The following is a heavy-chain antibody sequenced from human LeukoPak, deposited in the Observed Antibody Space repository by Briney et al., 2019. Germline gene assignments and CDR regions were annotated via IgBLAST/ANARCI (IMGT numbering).Heavy chain of an antibody. CDR2: IYYSGST. J-gene: IGHJ2*01. V-gene: IGHV4-59*01. D-gene: IGHD4-17*01. CDR1: GGSISSYY. CDR3: ARGDGDYGFPSVDWYFGL. Sequence: PSETLSLTCTVSGGSISSYYWSWIRQPPGKGLEWIGYIYYSGSTNYNPSLKSRVTISVDTSKNQFSLKLSSVTAADTAVYYCARGDGDYGFPSVDWYFGLWGRGTLVTVSS.